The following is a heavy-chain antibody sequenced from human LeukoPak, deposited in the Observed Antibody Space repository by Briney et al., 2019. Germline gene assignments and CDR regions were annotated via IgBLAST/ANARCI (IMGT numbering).Heavy chain of an antibody. CDR1: GSTLSSYW. J-gene: IGHJ4*02. D-gene: IGHD4-17*01. V-gene: IGHV3-74*01. Sequence: GGTLRLSCAASGSTLSSYWMHWVRQAPGKGLVWVSRMNSDGSSTTYADSVKGRFTISRDNAKNALYLQMSSLRAEDTAVYHCAREAFNYGDHYFDYWGQGTLVTVSS. CDR2: MNSDGSST. CDR3: AREAFNYGDHYFDY.